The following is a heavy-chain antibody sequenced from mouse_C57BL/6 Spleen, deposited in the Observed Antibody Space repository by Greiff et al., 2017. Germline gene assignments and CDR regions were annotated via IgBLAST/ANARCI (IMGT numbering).Heavy chain of an antibody. CDR1: GFTFSSYA. D-gene: IGHD1-1*01. CDR2: ISDGGSYT. V-gene: IGHV5-4*01. CDR3: ARDGDYGSSPYFDY. J-gene: IGHJ2*01. Sequence: EVKVVESGGGLVTPGGSLKLSCAASGFTFSSYAMSWVRQTPEKRLEWVATISDGGSYTYYPDNVKGRFTISRDNAKNNLYLQMSHLKSEDTAMYYCARDGDYGSSPYFDYWGQGTTLTVSS.